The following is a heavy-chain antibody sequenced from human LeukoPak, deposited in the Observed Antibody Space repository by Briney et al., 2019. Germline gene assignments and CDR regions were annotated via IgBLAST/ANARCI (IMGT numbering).Heavy chain of an antibody. CDR2: IKDDGSYS. V-gene: IGHV3-74*01. CDR1: GFTLSNYW. D-gene: IGHD6-19*01. J-gene: IGHJ4*02. CDR3: ARGSRGWAGIDY. Sequence: PEGSLRLSCAASGFTLSNYWMHWVRQVPGKGLVWVSRIKDDGSYSDYVDSVKGRFTISRDDDKNTLYLHVNSLRVEDAAVYYCARGSRGWAGIDYWGQGTLVTVSS.